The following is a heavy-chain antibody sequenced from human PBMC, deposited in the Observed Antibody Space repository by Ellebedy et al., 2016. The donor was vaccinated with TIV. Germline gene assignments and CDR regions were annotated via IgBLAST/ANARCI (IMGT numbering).Heavy chain of an antibody. Sequence: PGGSLRLSCAASGFTFSHYWMSWVRQAPGKGLEWVAHIKEDGREKNYVDSVKGRFTISRDNAKNSLYLQMSSLRVEDTAVYYCARAEQLVRSFDYWGQGTLVTVSS. V-gene: IGHV3-7*04. D-gene: IGHD6-6*01. CDR3: ARAEQLVRSFDY. J-gene: IGHJ4*02. CDR2: IKEDGREK. CDR1: GFTFSHYW.